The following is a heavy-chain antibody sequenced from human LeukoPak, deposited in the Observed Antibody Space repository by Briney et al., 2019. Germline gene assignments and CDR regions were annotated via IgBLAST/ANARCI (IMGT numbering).Heavy chain of an antibody. Sequence: SETLSLTCTVSGGSISSSSYYWSWIRQPPGKGLEWIGEINHSGSTNYNPSLKSRVTISVDTSKNQFSLKLSSVTAADTAVYYCAGTPYYDILTGYYMEGLDYWGQGTLVTVSS. J-gene: IGHJ4*02. CDR1: GGSISSSSYY. CDR2: INHSGST. V-gene: IGHV4-39*07. CDR3: AGTPYYDILTGYYMEGLDY. D-gene: IGHD3-9*01.